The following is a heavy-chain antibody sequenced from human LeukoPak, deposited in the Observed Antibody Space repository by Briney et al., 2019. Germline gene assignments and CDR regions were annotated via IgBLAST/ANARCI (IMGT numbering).Heavy chain of an antibody. V-gene: IGHV3-30*03. CDR1: GFTFSSYG. D-gene: IGHD3-22*01. Sequence: GGSLRLSCAASGFTFSSYGMHWVRQAPGKGLEWVAVISYDGSNKYYADSVKGRFTISRDNSKNTLYLQMNSLRAEDTAVYYCAGDSSGYPADYWGQGTLVTVSS. CDR3: AGDSSGYPADY. CDR2: ISYDGSNK. J-gene: IGHJ4*02.